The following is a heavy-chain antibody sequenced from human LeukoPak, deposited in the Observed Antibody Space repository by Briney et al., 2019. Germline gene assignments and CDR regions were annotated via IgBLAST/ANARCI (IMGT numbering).Heavy chain of an antibody. CDR1: GGSISSYY. Sequence: SETLSLTCTVSGGSISSYYWSWIRQPPGKGLEWIGYIYFSGSADYNPSLKSRVTISVDTSKKQFSLKLNSVTAADTAVYYCARQGGIAARQYYYGMDVWGQGTTVTVSS. V-gene: IGHV4-59*08. J-gene: IGHJ6*02. D-gene: IGHD6-6*01. CDR2: IYFSGSA. CDR3: ARQGGIAARQYYYGMDV.